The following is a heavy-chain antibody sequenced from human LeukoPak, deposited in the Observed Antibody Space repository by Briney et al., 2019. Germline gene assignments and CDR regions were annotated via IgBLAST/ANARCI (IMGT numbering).Heavy chain of an antibody. D-gene: IGHD6-6*01. Sequence: SQTLSLTCTVSGGSISSSSYYWSWIRQPAGKGLEWIVRIYTSGSTNYNPSLKSRVTISVDTSKNQFSLKPSSVTAADTAVYYCAREVIAAHNWFDPWGQGTLVTVSS. V-gene: IGHV4-61*02. CDR3: AREVIAAHNWFDP. J-gene: IGHJ5*02. CDR1: GGSISSSSYY. CDR2: IYTSGST.